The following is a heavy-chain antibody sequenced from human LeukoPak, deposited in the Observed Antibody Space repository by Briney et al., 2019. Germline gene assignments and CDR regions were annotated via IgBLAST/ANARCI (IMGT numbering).Heavy chain of an antibody. CDR2: VYYNGNT. Sequence: SEILSLTCAVSGGSMDTYYWTWIRQPPGRGLEWIGNVYYNGNTNYNPSLKSRVHISVDTSKHQFSLRLSSVTAADTALYYCARVVVGATNFYYGMDGWGQGTTVTVSS. V-gene: IGHV4-59*08. J-gene: IGHJ6*02. D-gene: IGHD1-26*01. CDR3: ARVVVGATNFYYGMDG. CDR1: GGSMDTYY.